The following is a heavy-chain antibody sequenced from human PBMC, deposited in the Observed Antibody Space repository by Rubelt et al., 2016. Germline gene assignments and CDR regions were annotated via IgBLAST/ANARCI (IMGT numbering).Heavy chain of an antibody. CDR2: INPSGGST. CDR1: GYTFTSYY. D-gene: IGHD3-3*01. CDR3: ARSPRYDFEDNWFDP. J-gene: IGHJ5*02. V-gene: IGHV1-46*01. Sequence: QVQLVQSGAEVKKPGASVKVSCKASGYTFTSYYMHWVRQAPGQGLEWMGIINPSGGSTSYAQKFQGRVTMTRDTSTSPVYMELSSLSSEDTAVYYWARSPRYDFEDNWFDPWGQGTLVTVSS.